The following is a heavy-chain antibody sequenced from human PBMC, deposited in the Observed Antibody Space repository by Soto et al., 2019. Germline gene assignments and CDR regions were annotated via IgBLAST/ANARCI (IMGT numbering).Heavy chain of an antibody. V-gene: IGHV3-21*01. J-gene: IGHJ6*02. Sequence: EVQVVESGGGLVKPGGSLRLACAASGFNFGTYTMNWVRQAPGKGLEWVSSISSSSRYIYYADSVKGRFTISRDNAKNSLYLQMNSRRGEDTAVYYCARDPLLVTAVTTGAMDVWGQGTTVTVSS. CDR3: ARDPLLVTAVTTGAMDV. D-gene: IGHD4-17*01. CDR2: ISSSSRYI. CDR1: GFNFGTYT.